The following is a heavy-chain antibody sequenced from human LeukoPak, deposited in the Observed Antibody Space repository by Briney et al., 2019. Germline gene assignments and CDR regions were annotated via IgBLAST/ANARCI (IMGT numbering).Heavy chain of an antibody. CDR3: ASDDDYYDSSGFDP. J-gene: IGHJ5*02. Sequence: SVKVSCKASGGTFSSYAISWVRQAPGQGLEWMGGIIPIFGTANYAQKFQGRVTITADESTSTAYMELSSLRSEDTAVYYCASDDDYYDSSGFDPWGQGTLVTVSS. CDR1: GGTFSSYA. D-gene: IGHD3-22*01. V-gene: IGHV1-69*13. CDR2: IIPIFGTA.